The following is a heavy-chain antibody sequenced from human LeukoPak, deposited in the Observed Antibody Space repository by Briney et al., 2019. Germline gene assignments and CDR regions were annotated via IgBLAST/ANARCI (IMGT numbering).Heavy chain of an antibody. V-gene: IGHV4-34*01. D-gene: IGHD6-25*01. CDR1: GGSFSGYY. CDR2: INHSGST. J-gene: IGHJ5*02. CDR3: ARGRRSPNWFDP. Sequence: SETLSLTCAVYGGSFSGYYWNWIRQPPGKGLEWIGEINHSGSTNYNPSLKSRVTISVDTSKYQFSLKMSSVTAADTAVYYRARGRRSPNWFDPWGQGTLVTVSS.